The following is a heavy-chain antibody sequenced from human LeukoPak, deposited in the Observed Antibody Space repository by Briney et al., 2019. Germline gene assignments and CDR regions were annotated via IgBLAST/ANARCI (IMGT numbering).Heavy chain of an antibody. CDR1: GFTFSSYW. Sequence: PGGSLRLSCAASGFTFSSYWMSWVRQAPGKGLEWVANIKQDGSEKYYVDSVKGRFTISRDNAKNSLYLQMNSLRAEDTAVYYCARGGYCSSTSCSPLWSWGQGTRVSVSS. V-gene: IGHV3-7*01. D-gene: IGHD2-2*01. CDR3: ARGGYCSSTSCSPLWS. CDR2: IKQDGSEK. J-gene: IGHJ5*02.